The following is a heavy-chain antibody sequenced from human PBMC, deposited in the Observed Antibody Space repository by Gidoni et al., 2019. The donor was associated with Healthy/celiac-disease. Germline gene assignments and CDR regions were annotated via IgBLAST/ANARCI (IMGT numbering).Heavy chain of an antibody. CDR2: IIWDGGST. J-gene: IGHJ6*02. CDR1: GFTFDDYT. CDR3: AKDIRPAPITIFGVVYSTGGMDV. V-gene: IGHV3-43*01. D-gene: IGHD3-3*01. Sequence: EVQLVESGGVVVQPGGSLRLSCAASGFTFDDYTMHWVRQAPGKGLEWVSLIIWDGGSTYYADSVKGRFTISRDNSKNSLYLQMNSLRTEDTALYYCAKDIRPAPITIFGVVYSTGGMDVWGQGTTVTVSS.